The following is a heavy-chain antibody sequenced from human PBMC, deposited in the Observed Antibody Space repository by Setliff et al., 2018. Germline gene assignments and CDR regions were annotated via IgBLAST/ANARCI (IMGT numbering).Heavy chain of an antibody. J-gene: IGHJ4*02. CDR1: GFTFSSYA. D-gene: IGHD3-22*01. Sequence: HPGGSLRLSCEASGFTFSSYAMNWVRQAPGKGLEWVSGIRSNGGATYYAQSVKGRFTISRDNSKSTLYLELDSLRAEDTAIYYCVSERTIIPDGLLDYWGRGTLVTVSS. V-gene: IGHV3-23*01. CDR3: VSERTIIPDGLLDY. CDR2: IRSNGGAT.